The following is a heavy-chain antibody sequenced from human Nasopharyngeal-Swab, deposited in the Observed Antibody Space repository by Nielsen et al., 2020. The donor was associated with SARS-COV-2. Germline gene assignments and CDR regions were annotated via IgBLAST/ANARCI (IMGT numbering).Heavy chain of an antibody. CDR2: ISSSSSYI. J-gene: IGHJ6*03. V-gene: IGHV3-21*01. CDR1: GFTFSSYA. Sequence: GESLKISCAASGFTFSSYAMSWVRQAPGKGLEWVSAISSSSSYIFYADSVKGRFTISRDNAKNSLYLQMNSLRVEDTAVYYCARVHCSRSSCSAPDYYYYYMDVWGKGTTVTVSS. CDR3: ARVHCSRSSCSAPDYYYYYMDV. D-gene: IGHD2-2*01.